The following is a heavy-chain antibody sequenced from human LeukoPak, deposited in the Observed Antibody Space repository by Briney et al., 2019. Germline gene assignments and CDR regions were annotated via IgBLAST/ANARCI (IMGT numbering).Heavy chain of an antibody. CDR2: ISYSGST. Sequence: SETLSLTCTVSGGSIGSYYWSWIRQPPGMGLEWIGYISYSGSTNYNPSLKSRVTISVDTSRNQFSLKLSSVTAADTAVYYCARDRGYSGSYDYWGQGTLVT. D-gene: IGHD1-26*01. CDR1: GGSIGSYY. V-gene: IGHV4-59*01. CDR3: ARDRGYSGSYDY. J-gene: IGHJ4*02.